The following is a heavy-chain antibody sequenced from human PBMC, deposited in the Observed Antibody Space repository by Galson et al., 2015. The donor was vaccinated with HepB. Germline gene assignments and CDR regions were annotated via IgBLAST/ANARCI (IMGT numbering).Heavy chain of an antibody. CDR2: IDPSDSYT. J-gene: IGHJ6*02. Sequence: QSGAEVKKPGESLRISCKGSGYSFTSYWISWVRQMPGKGLEWMGRIDPSDSYTNYSPSFQGHVTISADKSISTAYLQWSSLKASDTAMYYCASFPYYYGSGSYPPYYYYGMDVWGQGTTVTVSS. CDR3: ASFPYYYGSGSYPPYYYYGMDV. D-gene: IGHD3-10*01. CDR1: GYSFTSYW. V-gene: IGHV5-10-1*01.